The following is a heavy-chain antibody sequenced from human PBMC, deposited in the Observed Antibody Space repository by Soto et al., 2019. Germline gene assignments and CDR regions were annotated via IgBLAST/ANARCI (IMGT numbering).Heavy chain of an antibody. CDR2: IYSGGNT. J-gene: IGHJ3*02. Sequence: GSLRLSCAVSGFTVSSNYMNWVRQAPGKGLEWVSFIYSGGNTYYADSVKGRFTISRDNSKNMSYLQMNSLRVEDTAVYYCGREVRVRGFAFDIWGQGTMVTVSS. D-gene: IGHD3-3*01. CDR1: GFTVSSNY. V-gene: IGHV3-66*01. CDR3: GREVRVRGFAFDI.